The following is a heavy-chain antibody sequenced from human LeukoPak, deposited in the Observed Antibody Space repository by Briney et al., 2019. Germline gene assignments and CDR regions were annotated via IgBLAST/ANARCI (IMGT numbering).Heavy chain of an antibody. CDR3: AETVPAANWRNNWFDP. V-gene: IGHV3-23*01. CDR2: ISGSGGST. CDR1: GFTFSSYA. J-gene: IGHJ5*02. D-gene: IGHD2-2*01. Sequence: PGGSLRLSCAASGFTFSSYAMSWVRQAPGKGPEWVSAISGSGGSTYYADSVKGRFTISRDNSKNTLYLQMNSLRDEDTAVYYCAETVPAANWRNNWFDPWGQGTLVTVSS.